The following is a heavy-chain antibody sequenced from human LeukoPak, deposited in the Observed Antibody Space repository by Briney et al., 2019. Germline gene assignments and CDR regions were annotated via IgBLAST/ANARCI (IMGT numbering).Heavy chain of an antibody. D-gene: IGHD6-19*01. Sequence: SETLSLTCTVSGYSISSGYYWGWIRQPPGKGLEWIGYIYYSGSTYYNPSLKSRVTISVDTSKNQFSLRLSSVTAADTAVYYCARDQPGIAVAGFLRRFDYWGQGTLVTVSS. CDR3: ARDQPGIAVAGFLRRFDY. V-gene: IGHV4-38-2*02. CDR2: IYYSGST. CDR1: GYSISSGYY. J-gene: IGHJ4*02.